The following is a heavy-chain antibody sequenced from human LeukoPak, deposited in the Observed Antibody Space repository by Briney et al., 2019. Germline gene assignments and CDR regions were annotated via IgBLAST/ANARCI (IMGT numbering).Heavy chain of an antibody. V-gene: IGHV3-64*01. CDR2: ISSSGGST. CDR1: GFTFSSYA. Sequence: PGGSLRLSCAASGFTFSSYAMHWVRQAPGKGLEYVSLISSSGGSTYYANSVKGRFTISRDNSKSTLYLQMNSLRAEDTAVYYCARDGRLDWFDPWGQGTLVTVSS. D-gene: IGHD1-26*01. J-gene: IGHJ5*02. CDR3: ARDGRLDWFDP.